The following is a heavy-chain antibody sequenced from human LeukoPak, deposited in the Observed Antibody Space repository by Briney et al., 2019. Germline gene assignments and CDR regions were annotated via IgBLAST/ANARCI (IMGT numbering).Heavy chain of an antibody. V-gene: IGHV5-51*01. CDR3: ARRRNYDILEFGYYFDY. CDR2: IYPGDSDT. D-gene: IGHD3-9*01. CDR1: GYSFTSYW. Sequence: GESLKISCKGSGYSFTSYWIGWVRQMPGKGLEWVGIIYPGDSDTRYSPSFQGQVTISADKSISTAYLQWSSLKASDTAMYYCARRRNYDILEFGYYFDYWGQGTLVTVSS. J-gene: IGHJ4*02.